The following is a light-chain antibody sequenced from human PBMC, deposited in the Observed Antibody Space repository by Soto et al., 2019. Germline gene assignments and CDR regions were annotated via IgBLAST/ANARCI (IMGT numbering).Light chain of an antibody. V-gene: IGKV1-9*01. J-gene: IGKJ4*02. Sequence: IQLTQSPSSLSASVGDRVTITCRASQDIAIYLAWYQQKPGEDPKLLIYAASTLYGGVPSRFSGSGSGTDVALTITSLQAEDFATYYCQQLRMYPSTFGGGTKVEI. CDR2: AAS. CDR1: QDIAIY. CDR3: QQLRMYPST.